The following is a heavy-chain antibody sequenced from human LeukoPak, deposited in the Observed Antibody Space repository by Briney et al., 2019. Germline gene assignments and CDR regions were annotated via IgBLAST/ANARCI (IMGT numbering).Heavy chain of an antibody. V-gene: IGHV3-23*01. CDR2: INGNGSRT. J-gene: IGHJ3*01. CDR3: GRDPNGDYIGAFDF. D-gene: IGHD4-17*01. Sequence: PGGSLRLSCAASGFTFSNYAFVWVRQAPGKGLEWVSGINGNGSRTIHADSVKGRFTISRDNSRNTLYLQMNSLRADDTAIYYCGRDPNGDYIGAFDFWGQGTMVSVSS. CDR1: GFTFSNYA.